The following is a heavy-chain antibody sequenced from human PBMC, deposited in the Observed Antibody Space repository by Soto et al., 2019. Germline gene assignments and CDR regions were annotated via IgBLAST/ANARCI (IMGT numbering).Heavy chain of an antibody. J-gene: IGHJ4*02. V-gene: IGHV1-18*01. CDR3: SLSSDQLLHIDY. CDR1: GYTFTSYG. Sequence: QVQLVQSGAEVKKPGASVKVSCKASGYTFTSYGISWVRQAPGQGLEWMGWISAYIGNTIYAQKLQGRVTMTTATSTSKADMELRSLRSEVTAVDYCSLSSDQLLHIDYWGQGTLVTVS. CDR2: ISAYIGNT. D-gene: IGHD2-2*01.